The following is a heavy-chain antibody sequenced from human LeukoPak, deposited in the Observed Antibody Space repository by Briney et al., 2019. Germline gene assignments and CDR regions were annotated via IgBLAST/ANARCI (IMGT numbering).Heavy chain of an antibody. CDR1: GGSISSGSYY. V-gene: IGHV4-61*02. CDR2: IYTSGST. D-gene: IGHD3-10*01. CDR3: ARDVQGSGSYSDAFDI. J-gene: IGHJ3*02. Sequence: SETLSLTCTVSGGSISSGSYYWSWIRQPAGKGLEWIGRIYTSGSTNYNPSLKSRVTISVDTSKNQFSLKLSSVTAADTAVYYCARDVQGSGSYSDAFDIWGQGTMVTVSS.